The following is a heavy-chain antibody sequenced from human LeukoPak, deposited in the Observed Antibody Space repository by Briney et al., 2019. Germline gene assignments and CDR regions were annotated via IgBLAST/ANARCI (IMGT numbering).Heavy chain of an antibody. CDR3: ARVPYTYYYDSSGYYYVGGAFDI. V-gene: IGHV3-53*01. Sequence: GGSLRLSCAASGFTVSSNYMSWVRQAPGKGLEWVSVIYSGGSTYYADSVKGRFTISRDNSKNTLYLQMNSLRAEDTAVYYCARVPYTYYYDSSGYYYVGGAFDIWGQGTMVTVSS. J-gene: IGHJ3*02. D-gene: IGHD3-22*01. CDR1: GFTVSSNY. CDR2: IYSGGST.